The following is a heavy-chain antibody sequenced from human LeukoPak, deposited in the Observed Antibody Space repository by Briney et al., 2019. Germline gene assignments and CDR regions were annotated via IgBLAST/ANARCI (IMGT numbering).Heavy chain of an antibody. V-gene: IGHV1-2*02. CDR3: AKGRLSGSYNRFDY. CDR2: INPNSGDT. J-gene: IGHJ4*02. Sequence: ASVKVSCKASGYTFSDYFMHWVRQAPGQGLEWMGWINPNSGDTNYAQKFQGRVTMTRDTSISTVYMELSSLRSDDMAVYYCAKGRLSGSYNRFDYWGLGILVTVSS. D-gene: IGHD1-26*01. CDR1: GYTFSDYF.